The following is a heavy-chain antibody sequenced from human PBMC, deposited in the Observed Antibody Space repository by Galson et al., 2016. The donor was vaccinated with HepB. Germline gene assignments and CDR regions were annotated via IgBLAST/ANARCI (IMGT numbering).Heavy chain of an antibody. CDR1: GFSFSNYD. D-gene: IGHD6-19*01. CDR3: VRGSYSSDWYRTSAYDFGMDV. J-gene: IGHJ6*04. Sequence: SLRLSCAASGFSFSNYDMYWVRQAPGKGLEWVSSIYTAGDTYYEDSVAGRFTVSREYANDSFYLHMNSLRAGDTAVYYCVRGSYSSDWYRTSAYDFGMDVWGKGTPVTVSS. V-gene: IGHV3-13*01. CDR2: IYTAGDT.